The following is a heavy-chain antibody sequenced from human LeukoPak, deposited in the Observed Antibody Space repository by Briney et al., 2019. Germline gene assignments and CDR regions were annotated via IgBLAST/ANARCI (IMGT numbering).Heavy chain of an antibody. D-gene: IGHD3-3*01. CDR2: FDPEDGET. V-gene: IGHV1-24*01. CDR3: ATSNKYYNFWSGFPRYYYYYMDV. CDR1: VYTLTELS. J-gene: IGHJ6*03. Sequence: ASVKVSCKVSVYTLTELSMHWVRQAPGKGLEWMGGFDPEDGETIYAQKFQGRVTMTEDTSTDTAYMELSSLRSEDTAVYYCATSNKYYNFWSGFPRYYYYYMDVWGKGTTVTVSS.